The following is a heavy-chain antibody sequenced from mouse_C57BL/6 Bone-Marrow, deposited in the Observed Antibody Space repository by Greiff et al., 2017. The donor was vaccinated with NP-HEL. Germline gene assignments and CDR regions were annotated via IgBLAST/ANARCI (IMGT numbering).Heavy chain of an antibody. CDR2: INPSSGYT. J-gene: IGHJ1*03. CDR1: GYTFTSYW. V-gene: IGHV1-7*01. Sequence: QVQLKQSGAELAKPGASVKLSCKASGYTFTSYWMHWVKQRPGQGLEWIGYINPSSGYTKYNQKFKDKATLTADKSSSTAYMQLSSLTYEDSAVYYCASSDYYGSSYEGYRYFDVWGTGTTVTVSS. CDR3: ASSDYYGSSYEGYRYFDV. D-gene: IGHD1-1*01.